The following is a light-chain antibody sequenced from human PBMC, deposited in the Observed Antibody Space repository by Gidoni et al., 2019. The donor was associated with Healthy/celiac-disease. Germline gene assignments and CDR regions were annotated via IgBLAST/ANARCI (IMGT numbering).Light chain of an antibody. CDR1: QSISSY. CDR2: AAS. J-gene: IGKJ2*04. Sequence: DIQMTQSPSSLSASVGDRVTSTCRASQSISSYLNWYQQKPGKAPKLLIYAASSLQSGVPSRFSGSGSGTDSTLTISSLQPEDFATYYCQQSYSTPWSFGQGTKLEIK. CDR3: QQSYSTPWS. V-gene: IGKV1-39*01.